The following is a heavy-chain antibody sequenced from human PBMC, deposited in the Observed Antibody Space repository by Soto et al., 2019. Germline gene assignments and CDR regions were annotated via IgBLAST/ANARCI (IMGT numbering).Heavy chain of an antibody. J-gene: IGHJ6*02. V-gene: IGHV3-74*03. D-gene: IGHD3-3*01. Sequence: EVQLVESGGGLVQPGGSLRLSCAASGFTFSNRWMHWVRQVPGKGLVWVSHINSDGSRTTYADSVKGRFTISRDNAKNTVYLQMNSLRAEDTAVYYCARDDSYALDAWGQGTTVTVSS. CDR1: GFTFSNRW. CDR2: INSDGSRT. CDR3: ARDDSYALDA.